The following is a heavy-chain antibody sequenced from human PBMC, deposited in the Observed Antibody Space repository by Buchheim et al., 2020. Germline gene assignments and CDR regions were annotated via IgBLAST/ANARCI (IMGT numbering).Heavy chain of an antibody. V-gene: IGHV3-30*18. CDR1: GFTFSSYG. Sequence: QVQLVESGGGVVQPGRSLRLSCAASGFTFSSYGMHWVRQAPGKGLEWVAVILYDGSNKYYADSVKGGFTIPRDNSKNTLYMQMNSLRAEDTAVYYCAKDRVAARPYWYFDLWGRGTL. J-gene: IGHJ2*01. CDR2: ILYDGSNK. CDR3: AKDRVAARPYWYFDL. D-gene: IGHD6-6*01.